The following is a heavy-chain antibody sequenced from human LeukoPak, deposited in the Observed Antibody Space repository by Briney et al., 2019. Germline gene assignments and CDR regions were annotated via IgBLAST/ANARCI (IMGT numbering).Heavy chain of an antibody. CDR2: INSDGSST. V-gene: IGHV3-74*01. D-gene: IGHD6-13*01. CDR3: AKDRSSSWTWTIDY. Sequence: PGGSLRLSCAASGFTFSSYWMNWVSQASGKGLVWVSHINSDGSSTSYADSVKGRFTISRDNANNTLYLQMNSLRAEDTAVYYCAKDRSSSWTWTIDYWGQGTLVTVSS. J-gene: IGHJ4*02. CDR1: GFTFSSYW.